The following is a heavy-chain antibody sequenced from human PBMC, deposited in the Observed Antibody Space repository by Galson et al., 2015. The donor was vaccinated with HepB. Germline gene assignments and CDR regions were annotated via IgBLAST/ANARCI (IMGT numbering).Heavy chain of an antibody. Sequence: SLRLSCAASGFTYSSYGMHWVRQAPGKGLEWVAFIRYDGSNKYYADSVKGRFTISRDNSKNTLYLQMNSLRAEDTAVYYCAKGDYYGSSLDYWGQGTLVTVSS. CDR2: IRYDGSNK. CDR1: GFTYSSYG. V-gene: IGHV3-30*02. J-gene: IGHJ4*02. D-gene: IGHD3-10*01. CDR3: AKGDYYGSSLDY.